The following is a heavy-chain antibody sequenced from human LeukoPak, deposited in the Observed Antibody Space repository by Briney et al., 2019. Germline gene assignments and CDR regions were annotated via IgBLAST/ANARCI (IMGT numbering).Heavy chain of an antibody. V-gene: IGHV4-39*01. CDR3: ARQKYGDYRNAFEI. CDR1: GDSISSSSSY. Sequence: SETLSLTCTVSGDSISSSSSYWDWIRQPPGKGLEYIGSIYFTGGTYYNPSLKSRVTISVDTSKNHFSLNLTSVTAADTGVYYCARQKYGDYRNAFEIWGQGNMVTVSS. D-gene: IGHD4-17*01. CDR2: IYFTGGT. J-gene: IGHJ3*02.